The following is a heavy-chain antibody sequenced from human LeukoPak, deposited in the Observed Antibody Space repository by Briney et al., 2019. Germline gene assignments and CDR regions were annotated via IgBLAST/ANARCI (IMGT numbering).Heavy chain of an antibody. CDR1: GGSISSYY. D-gene: IGHD5-12*01. CDR2: IYYSGST. V-gene: IGHV4-59*01. Sequence: SENLSLNCTVSGGSISSYYWSWIRQPPGKGLEWIGYIYYSGSTNYNPSLKSRVTISVDTSKNQFSLKLSSVTAADTAVYYCARGDVEMATDFDYWGQGTLVTVSS. CDR3: ARGDVEMATDFDY. J-gene: IGHJ4*02.